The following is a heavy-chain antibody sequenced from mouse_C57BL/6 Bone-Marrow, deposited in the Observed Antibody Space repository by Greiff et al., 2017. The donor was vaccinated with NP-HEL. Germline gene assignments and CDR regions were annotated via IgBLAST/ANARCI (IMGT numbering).Heavy chain of an antibody. Sequence: QVQLQQSGPELVKPGASVKISCKASGYSFTSYYIHWVKQRPGQGLEWIGWIYPGSGNTKYNEKFKGKATLTADTSSSTAYMQLSSLTSEDSAVYYCARVGIYTWFAYWGQGTLVTVSA. D-gene: IGHD2-1*01. CDR3: ARVGIYTWFAY. CDR1: GYSFTSYY. J-gene: IGHJ3*01. CDR2: IYPGSGNT. V-gene: IGHV1-66*01.